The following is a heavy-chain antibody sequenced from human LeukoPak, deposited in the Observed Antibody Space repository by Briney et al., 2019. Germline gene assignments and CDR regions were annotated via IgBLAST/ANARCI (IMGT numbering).Heavy chain of an antibody. D-gene: IGHD5-18*01. CDR1: GFTFSSYW. J-gene: IGHJ6*02. CDR2: INGDGSST. Sequence: GGSLRLSCAASGFTFSSYWMHWVRQAPGKGLVWVSRINGDGSSTSYADSVKGRFTISRDNAKNTVYLQMKSLRAEDTAVYFCARGKLCGYSRGVCYYDAMDVWGQGTTVTVSS. CDR3: ARGKLCGYSRGVCYYDAMDV. V-gene: IGHV3-74*01.